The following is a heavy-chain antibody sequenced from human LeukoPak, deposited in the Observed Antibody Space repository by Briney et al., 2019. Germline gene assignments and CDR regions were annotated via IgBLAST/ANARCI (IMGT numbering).Heavy chain of an antibody. CDR3: AKDWDPWIQLWDMDV. CDR2: ISGSGGST. D-gene: IGHD5-18*01. J-gene: IGHJ6*04. V-gene: IGHV3-23*01. Sequence: PGGSLRLSCAASGFTFSSYAMSWVRQAPGKGLEWVSAISGSGGSTYYADSVKGRFTISRDNSKNTLYLQMNSLRAEDTAVYYRAKDWDPWIQLWDMDVWGKGTTVTVSS. CDR1: GFTFSSYA.